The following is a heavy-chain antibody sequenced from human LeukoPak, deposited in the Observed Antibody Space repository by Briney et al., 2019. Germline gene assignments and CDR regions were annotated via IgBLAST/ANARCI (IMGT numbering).Heavy chain of an antibody. CDR1: GLTFSIYS. J-gene: IGHJ4*02. D-gene: IGHD5-18*01. Sequence: GGSLRLSCAASGLTFSIYSMNWVRQAPGKGLEWVSSISSSSSYIYYADSVKGRFTISRDNAKNSLYLQMNSLRAEDTAVYYCARVGYSYGYDFDYWGQGTLVTVSS. V-gene: IGHV3-21*01. CDR3: ARVGYSYGYDFDY. CDR2: ISSSSSYI.